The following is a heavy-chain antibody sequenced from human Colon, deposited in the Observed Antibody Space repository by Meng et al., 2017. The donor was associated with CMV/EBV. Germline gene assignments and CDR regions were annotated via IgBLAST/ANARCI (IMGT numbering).Heavy chain of an antibody. CDR1: GFSLSTIGMG. Sequence: QITLKESGPTLVKPTPTPTLACTFSGFSLSTIGMGVGWIRQPPGKALEWLGVIYWDDDKRYSPSLKSRLTITKDTSKNQVVLTMTNLDPLDTATYYCAHRPYGSGSYFFDYWGQGTLVTVSS. CDR2: IYWDDDK. D-gene: IGHD3-10*01. CDR3: AHRPYGSGSYFFDY. V-gene: IGHV2-5*02. J-gene: IGHJ4*02.